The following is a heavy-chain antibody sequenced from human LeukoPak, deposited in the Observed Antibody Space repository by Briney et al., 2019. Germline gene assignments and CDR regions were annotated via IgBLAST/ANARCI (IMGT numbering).Heavy chain of an antibody. CDR2: IKEDGSEK. Sequence: GSLRLSCGASEFSFSNSWMTWVRQGPGKGLEWVANIKEDGSEKYYADSVKGRFVISRDNAKNLLYLQMNGLRAEDTALYYCARDKMTSRPRVYSWFDPWGQGTLVIVSS. CDR1: EFSFSNSW. CDR3: ARDKMTSRPRVYSWFDP. D-gene: IGHD6-6*01. V-gene: IGHV3-7*01. J-gene: IGHJ5*02.